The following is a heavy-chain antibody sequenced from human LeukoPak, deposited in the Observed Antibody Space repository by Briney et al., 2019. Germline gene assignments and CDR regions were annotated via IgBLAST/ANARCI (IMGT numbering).Heavy chain of an antibody. D-gene: IGHD3-10*01. CDR2: IYYSGST. J-gene: IGHJ6*02. V-gene: IGHV4-59*08. CDR3: ARHVSGSYYGSGSYYNAVSGMDV. CDR1: GGSISSYY. Sequence: PSEILSLTCTVSGGSISSYYWSWIRQPPGKGLEWIGYIYYSGSTNYNPSLKSRVTISVDTSKNQFSLKLSSVTAADTAVYYCARHVSGSYYGSGSYYNAVSGMDVWGQGTTVTVSS.